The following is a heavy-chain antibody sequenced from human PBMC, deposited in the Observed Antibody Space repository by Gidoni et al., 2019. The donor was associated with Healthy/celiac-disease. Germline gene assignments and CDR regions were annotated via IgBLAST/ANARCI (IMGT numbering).Heavy chain of an antibody. CDR3: ARDVKYSSSWSGYYYGMDV. V-gene: IGHV4-34*01. Sequence: QVQLQQWGAGLLKPSETLSLTCTVYGGSFSGYHWSWIRQPPGKGLELIGEINHSGSTNYNPSLKSRVTISVDTSKNQFSLKFSSVTAADTAVYYCARDVKYSSSWSGYYYGMDVWGQGTTVTVSS. CDR1: GGSFSGYH. CDR2: INHSGST. J-gene: IGHJ6*02. D-gene: IGHD6-13*01.